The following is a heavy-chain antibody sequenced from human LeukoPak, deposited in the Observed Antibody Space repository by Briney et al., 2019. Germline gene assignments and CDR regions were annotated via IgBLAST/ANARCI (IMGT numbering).Heavy chain of an antibody. Sequence: SETLSLTCTVPGGSMSSYYWSWIRQPPGKGLEWIGYIYTSGSTNYNPSLKSRVTISVDTSKNQFSLKLSSVTAADTAVYYCARRHFDDAFDIWGQGTIVTVSS. D-gene: IGHD3-3*02. V-gene: IGHV4-4*09. J-gene: IGHJ3*02. CDR1: GGSMSSYY. CDR3: ARRHFDDAFDI. CDR2: IYTSGST.